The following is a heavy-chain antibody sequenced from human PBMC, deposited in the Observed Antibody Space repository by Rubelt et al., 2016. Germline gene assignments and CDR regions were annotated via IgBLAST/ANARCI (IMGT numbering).Heavy chain of an antibody. D-gene: IGHD4-11*01. CDR2: IYSGGST. CDR1: GFTVSSNY. V-gene: IGHV3-53*04. CDR3: ASTFDYSNYGYYYGMDV. J-gene: IGHJ6*02. Sequence: EVQLVESGGGLVQPGGSLRLSCAASGFTVSSNYMSWVRQAPGKGLEWVSVIYSGGSTYYADSVKGRFTISRHNSKNTLYLQMNSLRAEDTAVYYCASTFDYSNYGYYYGMDVWGQGTTVTVSS.